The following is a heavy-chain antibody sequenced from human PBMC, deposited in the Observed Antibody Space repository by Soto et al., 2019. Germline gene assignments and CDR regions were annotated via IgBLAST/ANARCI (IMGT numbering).Heavy chain of an antibody. CDR3: ARGHGSGSYLQYGMDV. CDR2: IIPIFGTA. J-gene: IGHJ6*01. CDR1: AGTFSSYA. D-gene: IGHD3-10*01. Sequence: QVQLVQSGAEVKKPGSSVKVSCKASAGTFSSYAISWVRQAPGQGLEWMGGIIPIFGTANYAQKFQGRVTITADESTSTAYMELSGLRSDDTAVYYCARGHGSGSYLQYGMDVWGQGTTFTVSS. V-gene: IGHV1-69*12.